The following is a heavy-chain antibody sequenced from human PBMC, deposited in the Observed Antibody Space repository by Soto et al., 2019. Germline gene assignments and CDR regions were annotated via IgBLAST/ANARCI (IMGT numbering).Heavy chain of an antibody. D-gene: IGHD3-3*01. J-gene: IGHJ4*02. V-gene: IGHV3-23*01. CDR1: GFAFSSYA. CDR3: PKDPRFLISYYFDY. CDR2: ITGGGGGT. Sequence: LRLSCAASGFAFSSYAMSWVRQAPGKGLEWVSAITGGGGGTYYADSVKGRFTISRDNSKNTLYLQMNSLRAEDTAVYYCPKDPRFLISYYFDYWGQGTLVTVSS.